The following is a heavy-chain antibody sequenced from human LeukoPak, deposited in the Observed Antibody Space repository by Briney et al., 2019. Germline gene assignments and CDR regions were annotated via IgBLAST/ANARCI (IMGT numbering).Heavy chain of an antibody. CDR3: ARVRVGSSSSKRYFDY. CDR1: GGSISSSSYY. CDR2: IYHSGST. D-gene: IGHD6-13*01. V-gene: IGHV4-39*07. Sequence: SETLSLTCTVSGGSISSSSYYWGWIRQPPGKGLEWIGSIYHSGSTYYNPSLKSRVTISVDTSKNQFSLKLSSVTAADTAVYYCARVRVGSSSSKRYFDYWGQGTLVTVSS. J-gene: IGHJ4*02.